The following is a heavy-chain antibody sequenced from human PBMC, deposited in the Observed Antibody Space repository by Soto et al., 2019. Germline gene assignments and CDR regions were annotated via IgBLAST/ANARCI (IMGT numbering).Heavy chain of an antibody. CDR2: ISAYNGDT. CDR3: AREQLLKGRLDP. Sequence: QVHLVQSGAEVRKPGDAVKVSCKASGYTFNTFVISWVRQAPGQGLEWMGWISAYNGDTKYEEKFQDRVPLTTDASTTTAYLELRSLRTYDRAIYYCAREQLLKGRLDPWGQGTLVTVSS. V-gene: IGHV1-18*01. CDR1: GYTFNTFV. J-gene: IGHJ5*02. D-gene: IGHD3-10*01.